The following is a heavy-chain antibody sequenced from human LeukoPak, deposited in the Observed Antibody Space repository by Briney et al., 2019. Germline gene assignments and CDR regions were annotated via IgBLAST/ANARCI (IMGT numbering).Heavy chain of an antibody. CDR3: AKGTYYDFWSGDNYYYYYYGMDV. Sequence: GGSLRLSCAASGFTFSSYAMSWVRQAPGKGLEWVSAISGSGGSTYYADSVKGRFTISRDNSKNTLYLQMNSLRAEDTAVYYCAKGTYYDFWSGDNYYYYYYGMDVWGQGTTVTVSS. CDR1: GFTFSSYA. D-gene: IGHD3-3*01. J-gene: IGHJ6*02. V-gene: IGHV3-23*01. CDR2: ISGSGGST.